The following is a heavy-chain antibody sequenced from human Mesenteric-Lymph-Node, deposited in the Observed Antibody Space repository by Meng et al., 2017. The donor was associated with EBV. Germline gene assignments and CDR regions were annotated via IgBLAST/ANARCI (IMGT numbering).Heavy chain of an antibody. CDR1: GGSVSGSTYW. CDR3: ARGPFYYGSGRIDY. CDR2: ISYNGDT. Sequence: QVPLQESGPGRVRPAETLSLTCTVYGGSVSGSTYWWTSIRRPPGKGREWVAVISYNGDTTYYADSVRGRFNVSRDNSRSTLYLLMNNLTLEDTAVYYCARGPFYYGSGRIDYWGQGTLVTVSS. J-gene: IGHJ4*02. V-gene: IGHV4-61*01. D-gene: IGHD3-10*01.